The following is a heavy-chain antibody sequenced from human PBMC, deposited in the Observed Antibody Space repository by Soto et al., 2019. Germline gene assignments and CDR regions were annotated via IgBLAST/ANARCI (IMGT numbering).Heavy chain of an antibody. V-gene: IGHV4-30-2*01. J-gene: IGHJ4*02. D-gene: IGHD5-18*01. CDR2: IYHSGST. CDR1: GGSISSGGYS. CDR3: ARDGSYGSPNYFDS. Sequence: PSETLSLTCAVSGGSISSGGYSWSWIRQPPGKGLVWIGYIYHSGSTYYNPSLKSRVTISVDTSKNQFSLELSSLAAEDTAVYYCARDGSYGSPNYFDSWGQGTLVTVSS.